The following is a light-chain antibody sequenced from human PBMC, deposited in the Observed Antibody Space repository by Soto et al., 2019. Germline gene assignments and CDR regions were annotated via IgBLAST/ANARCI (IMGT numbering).Light chain of an antibody. CDR3: HQRSNWPPVT. Sequence: EIVLTQSPATLSLSPGERATLSCRASQSVSSYLAWYQQKPGQAPRLLIYDASNRATGIPARFSGSGSGTAFSLPISSREPEDFAVYYCHQRSNWPPVTFGGGTKVEIK. J-gene: IGKJ4*01. CDR2: DAS. V-gene: IGKV3-11*01. CDR1: QSVSSY.